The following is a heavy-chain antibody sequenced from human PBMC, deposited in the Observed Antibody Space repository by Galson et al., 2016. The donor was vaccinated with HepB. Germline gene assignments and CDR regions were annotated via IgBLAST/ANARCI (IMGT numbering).Heavy chain of an antibody. J-gene: IGHJ4*02. Sequence: SETLSLTCTVSGGSVGSVSHHWGWIRQPPGKGLEWIGSIHSSGKTYYSPSLVRRVAISIDTSMNHFSLALSSVTAADTAVYYCAREYESSVDDWGQGTLVTVPS. CDR2: IHSSGKT. CDR3: AREYESSVDD. CDR1: GGSVGSVSHH. D-gene: IGHD3-22*01. V-gene: IGHV4-39*02.